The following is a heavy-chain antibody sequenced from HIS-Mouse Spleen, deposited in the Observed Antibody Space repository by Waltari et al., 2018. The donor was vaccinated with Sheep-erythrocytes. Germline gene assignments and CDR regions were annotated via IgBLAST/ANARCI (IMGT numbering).Heavy chain of an antibody. CDR1: GFSLSTSGMC. J-gene: IGHJ6*02. Sequence: QVTLRESGPALVKPTQTLTLTCTFSGFSLSTSGMCVSWIRQPLGTALEWLALIDWDDDKYYSTSLKTRLTISKDTSKNQVVLTMTNMDPVDTATYYCARTPRDYDFWSGYYFYYYGMDVWGQGTTVTVSS. V-gene: IGHV2-70*01. CDR3: ARTPRDYDFWSGYYFYYYGMDV. CDR2: IDWDDDK. D-gene: IGHD3-3*01.